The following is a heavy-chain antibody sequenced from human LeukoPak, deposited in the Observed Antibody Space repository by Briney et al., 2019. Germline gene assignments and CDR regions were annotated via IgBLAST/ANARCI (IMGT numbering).Heavy chain of an antibody. Sequence: ASVTVSCTASGYTFTGYYMHWVRQAPGQGLEWMGWINPNSGGTNYSQKFQGRVTMTRDTSIITAYMELSRLRSDDTAVYYCARGLAKVYWGQGTLVTVSS. V-gene: IGHV1-2*02. CDR3: ARGLAKVY. CDR2: INPNSGGT. CDR1: GYTFTGYY. J-gene: IGHJ4*02.